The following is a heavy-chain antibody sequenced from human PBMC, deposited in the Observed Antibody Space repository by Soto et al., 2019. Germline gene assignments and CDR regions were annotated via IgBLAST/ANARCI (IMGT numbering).Heavy chain of an antibody. V-gene: IGHV3-30*02. D-gene: IGHD3-3*01. CDR3: AIDRVAASSLDH. CDR1: VVTFRNKA. CDR2: ISFDSSEI. J-gene: IGHJ4*02. Sequence: PWCSLEISCLGSVVTFRNKAMHGFRQAPGKGLEWVAFISFDSSEIHYADSVKGRFTISRDNPRNTLFLHVNSPRADDTAVYYCAIDRVAASSLDHWGQGTLVTVSS.